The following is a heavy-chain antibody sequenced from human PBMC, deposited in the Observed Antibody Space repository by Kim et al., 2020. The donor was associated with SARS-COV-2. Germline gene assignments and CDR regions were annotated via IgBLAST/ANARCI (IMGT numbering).Heavy chain of an antibody. D-gene: IGHD6-13*01. J-gene: IGHJ5*02. CDR3: ARGGQQLRGRATWFDP. CDR1: GYTFTGYY. Sequence: ASVKVSCKASGYTFTGYYMHWVRQAPGQGLEWMGRINPNSGGTNYAQKFQGRVTMTRDTSISTAYMELSRLRSDDTAVYYCARGGQQLRGRATWFDPWGQGTLVTVSS. CDR2: INPNSGGT. V-gene: IGHV1-2*06.